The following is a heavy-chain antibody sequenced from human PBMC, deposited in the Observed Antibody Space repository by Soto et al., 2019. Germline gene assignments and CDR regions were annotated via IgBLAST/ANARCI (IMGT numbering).Heavy chain of an antibody. CDR2: IIPIFGTA. J-gene: IGHJ4*02. D-gene: IGHD6-19*01. Sequence: QVQLVQSGAEVKKPGSSVKVSCKASGGTFSSYAISWVRQAPGQGLEWMGGIIPIFGTANYAQKFQGRVTINADESTSRAYMDLSSLRSEDTAVYYCARGRYYSSGWYSFPYYFDYWGQGTLVTVSS. CDR1: GGTFSSYA. CDR3: ARGRYYSSGWYSFPYYFDY. V-gene: IGHV1-69*12.